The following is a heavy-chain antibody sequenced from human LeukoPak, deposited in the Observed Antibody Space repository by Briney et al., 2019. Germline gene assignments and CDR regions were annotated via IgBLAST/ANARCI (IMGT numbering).Heavy chain of an antibody. CDR3: ARGPYCSSTSCYGLFAY. J-gene: IGHJ4*02. V-gene: IGHV1-3*01. CDR2: INAGNGNT. D-gene: IGHD2-2*01. Sequence: ASVKVSCKASGYTFTSYAMHWVRQAPGQRLEWMGWINAGNGNTKYSQKFQGRVTITRDTSASTAYMELSSLRSEETAVYYCARGPYCSSTSCYGLFAYWGQGTLVTVSS. CDR1: GYTFTSYA.